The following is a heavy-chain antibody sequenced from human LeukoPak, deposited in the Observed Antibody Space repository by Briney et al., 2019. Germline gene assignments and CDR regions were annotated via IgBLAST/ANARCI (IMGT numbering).Heavy chain of an antibody. V-gene: IGHV3-30*01. CDR2: ISYDGSNK. CDR3: ARAAGDREDYYYDSSGWSSSGYLDY. D-gene: IGHD3-22*01. CDR1: GFTFSSYA. J-gene: IGHJ4*02. Sequence: GGSLRLSCAASGFTFSSYAMHWVRQAPGKGLEWVAVISYDGSNKYYADSVKGRFTISRDNSKNTLYLQMNSLRAEDTAVYYCARAAGDREDYYYDSSGWSSSGYLDYWGQGTLVTVYS.